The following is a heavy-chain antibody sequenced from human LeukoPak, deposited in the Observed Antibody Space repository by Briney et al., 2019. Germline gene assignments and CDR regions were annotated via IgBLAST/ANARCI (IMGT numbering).Heavy chain of an antibody. D-gene: IGHD6-13*01. J-gene: IGHJ4*02. CDR2: ISGSGGST. CDR1: GFTFSSYA. CDR3: AKRSSSWYVIEY. V-gene: IGHV3-23*01. Sequence: GGSLRLSCAASGFTFSSYAMSWVRQAPGKGLEWVSAISGSGGSTYYADSVKGRFTISRDNSKNTLYLQMNSLRAENTAVYYCAKRSSSWYVIEYWGQGTLVTVSS.